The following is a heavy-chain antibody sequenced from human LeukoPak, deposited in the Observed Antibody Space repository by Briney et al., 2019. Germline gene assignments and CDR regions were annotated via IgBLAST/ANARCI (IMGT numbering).Heavy chain of an antibody. CDR1: GYTFTSYD. V-gene: IGHV1-8*01. D-gene: IGHD6-6*01. J-gene: IGHJ4*02. CDR3: ARDPRYSSSRRFDY. CDR2: MNPNSGNT. Sequence: ASVKVSCKASGYTFTSYDINWVRQATGQGLERMGWMNPNSGNTGYAQKFQGRVTMTRNTSISTAYMELSSLRSEDTAVYYCARDPRYSSSRRFDYWGQGTLVTVSS.